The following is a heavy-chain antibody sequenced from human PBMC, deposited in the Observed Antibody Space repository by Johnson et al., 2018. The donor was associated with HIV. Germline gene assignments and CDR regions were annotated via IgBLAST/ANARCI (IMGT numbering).Heavy chain of an antibody. CDR1: GFTFSSYA. D-gene: IGHD6-19*01. CDR2: IRFDETIK. J-gene: IGHJ3*02. Sequence: QVQLVESGGGVVQPGRSLRLSCAASGFTFSSYAMHWVRQAPGKGLEWVAVIRFDETIKYYGDSVKGRFTISRDNSKNTMYLQMNSLRAEDTAVYYCARGIAVSNWVDIWGQGTMVTVSS. CDR3: ARGIAVSNWVDI. V-gene: IGHV3-33*08.